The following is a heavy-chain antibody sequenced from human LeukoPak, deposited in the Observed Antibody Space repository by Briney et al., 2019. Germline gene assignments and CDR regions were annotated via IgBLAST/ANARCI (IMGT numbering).Heavy chain of an antibody. CDR1: GYSISSGYY. D-gene: IGHD5-18*01. CDR3: ARSGGYSYGPYFDY. Sequence: SETLSLTCTVSGYSISSGYYWGWIRQPPGKGLEWTGSTYHSGSTYYNPSLKSRVTISVDTSKSQFSLKLSSVTAADTAVYYCARSGGYSYGPYFDYWGQGTLVTVSS. J-gene: IGHJ4*02. V-gene: IGHV4-38-2*02. CDR2: TYHSGST.